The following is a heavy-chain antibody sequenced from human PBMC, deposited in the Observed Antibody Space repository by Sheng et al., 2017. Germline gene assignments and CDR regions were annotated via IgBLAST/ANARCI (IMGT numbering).Heavy chain of an antibody. CDR3: SVGYGDYPAAFDI. V-gene: IGHV3-30*02. D-gene: IGHD4-17*01. CDR1: GFTFSSYG. J-gene: IGHJ3*02. Sequence: QVQLVESGGGVVQPGGSLRLSCAASGFTFSSYGMHWVRQAPGKGLEWVAFIRYDGSNKYYADSVKGRFTISRDNSKNTLYLQMNSLRAEDTAVYYSSVGYGDYPAAFDIWGQGTMVTVSS. CDR2: IRYDGSNK.